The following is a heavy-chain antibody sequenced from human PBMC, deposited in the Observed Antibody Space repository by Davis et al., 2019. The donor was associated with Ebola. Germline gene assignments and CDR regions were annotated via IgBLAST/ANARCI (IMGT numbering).Heavy chain of an antibody. CDR2: VCYSGST. D-gene: IGHD2-15*01. CDR3: ARRGSGGSFDH. Sequence: MPSETLPLTCTVSGGSISDYYWSWIRQSPGKGLEWIGSVCYSGSTDYNPSLKSRVTISEDTSKNQFSLNLRSVTAADTAMYYCARRGSGGSFDHWGQGTLVTVSS. CDR1: GGSISDYY. V-gene: IGHV4-59*08. J-gene: IGHJ5*02.